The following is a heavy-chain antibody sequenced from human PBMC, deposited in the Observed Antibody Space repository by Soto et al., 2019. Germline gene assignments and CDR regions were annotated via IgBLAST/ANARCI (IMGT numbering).Heavy chain of an antibody. CDR2: IDPSDSYT. Sequence: PGESLKISCKGSGYSFTSYWISWVRQMPGKGLEWMGRIDPSDSYTNYSPSFQGHVTISADKSISTAYLQWSSLKASDTAMYYCAGTPQYDFSYYGMGVWGQRTTVTVSS. CDR1: GYSFTSYW. J-gene: IGHJ6*02. V-gene: IGHV5-10-1*01. CDR3: AGTPQYDFSYYGMGV. D-gene: IGHD3-3*01.